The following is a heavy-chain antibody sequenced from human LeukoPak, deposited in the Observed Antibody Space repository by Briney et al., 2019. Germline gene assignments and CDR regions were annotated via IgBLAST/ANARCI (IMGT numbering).Heavy chain of an antibody. Sequence: PGGSLRLSCAASGFTFDDYAMHWVRQALGQGLEWVSGISWNSGSIGYADSVKGRFTISRDNAKNSLYLQMNSLRAEDTAVYYCARDANWGAGPYCYYMDVWGKGTTVTVSS. J-gene: IGHJ6*03. D-gene: IGHD7-27*01. CDR1: GFTFDDYA. CDR3: ARDANWGAGPYCYYMDV. CDR2: ISWNSGSI. V-gene: IGHV3-9*01.